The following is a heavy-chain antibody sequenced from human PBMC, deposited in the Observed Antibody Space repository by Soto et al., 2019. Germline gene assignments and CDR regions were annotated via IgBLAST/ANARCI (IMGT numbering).Heavy chain of an antibody. CDR3: ARDMLEKPGGYYESSGYERPNWFDP. CDR2: IYTSGNT. CDR1: GASVTSYY. V-gene: IGHV4-4*07. Sequence: SETLSLTCTVSGASVTSYYWSWIRQSAGRGLEWIGRIYTSGNTNFNPSFNSRVTMSLDTSKNQFSLKLTSVTAADTAFYYCARDMLEKPGGYYESSGYERPNWFDPWGRGTLVTVS. D-gene: IGHD3-22*01. J-gene: IGHJ5*02.